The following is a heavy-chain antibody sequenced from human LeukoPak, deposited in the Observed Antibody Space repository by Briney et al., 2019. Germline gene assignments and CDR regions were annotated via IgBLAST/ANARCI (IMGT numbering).Heavy chain of an antibody. CDR3: ASHSGSGYSDY. D-gene: IGHD3-22*01. CDR2: ISYSGSTNT. CDR1: GDSISSGSYY. Sequence: SETLSLTCTVSGDSISSGSYYWSWIRQPAAKGLEWLGYISYSGSTNTKYNPSLKSRVTFSVDTSKNQFYLKLSSVTAADTAVYYCASHSGSGYSDYWGQGTLVTVSS. J-gene: IGHJ4*02. V-gene: IGHV4-61*10.